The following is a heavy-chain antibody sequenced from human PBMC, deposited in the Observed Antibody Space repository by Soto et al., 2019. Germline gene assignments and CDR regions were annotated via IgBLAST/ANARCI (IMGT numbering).Heavy chain of an antibody. CDR3: AATWDRRFGSPSRNYYYYYMDV. D-gene: IGHD3-10*01. Sequence: QVQLQESGPGLVKPSQTLSLTCTVSGGSISSGGYYWSWIRQHPGKGLEWIGYIYYSGSTYYNPSLTSRVTISVDTSKNQFSLKLSSVTAADTAVYYCAATWDRRFGSPSRNYYYYYMDVWGKGTTVTVSS. V-gene: IGHV4-31*03. J-gene: IGHJ6*03. CDR1: GGSISSGGYY. CDR2: IYYSGST.